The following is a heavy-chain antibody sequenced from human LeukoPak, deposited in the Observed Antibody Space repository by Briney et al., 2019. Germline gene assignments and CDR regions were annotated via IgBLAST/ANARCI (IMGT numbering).Heavy chain of an antibody. CDR2: ISGSGGST. CDR3: AKLDCSSTSCSLPYYYYGMDV. V-gene: IGHV3-23*01. D-gene: IGHD2-2*01. J-gene: IGHJ6*02. CDR1: GFTFSSYA. Sequence: PGGSLRLSCAASGFTFSSYAMSWVRQAPGKGLEWVSAISGSGGSTYYADSVKGRFTISRDNSKNTLYLQMNSLRAEDTAVYYCAKLDCSSTSCSLPYYYYGMDVWGQGTTVTVSS.